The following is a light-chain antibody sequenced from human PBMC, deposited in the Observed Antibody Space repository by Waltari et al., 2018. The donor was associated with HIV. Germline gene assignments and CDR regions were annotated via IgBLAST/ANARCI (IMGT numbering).Light chain of an antibody. Sequence: QSALTQPASVSGSPGQSITISCSGTSSDISTYDFVSWYQKHPAKAPKLLIYDVTARPSGVSTPFSGSKSGSTASLTISSIQADDEADYYCSSYTTSNTVVFGPGTKLSVL. J-gene: IGLJ2*01. CDR3: SSYTTSNTVV. V-gene: IGLV2-14*03. CDR1: SSDISTYDF. CDR2: DVT.